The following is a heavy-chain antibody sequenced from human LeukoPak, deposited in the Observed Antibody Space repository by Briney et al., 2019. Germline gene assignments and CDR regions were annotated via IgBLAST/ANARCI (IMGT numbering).Heavy chain of an antibody. CDR2: IYYSGST. CDR1: GGSISSSSYY. Sequence: SETLSLTCTVSGGSISSSSYYWGWIRQPPGKGLEWIGSIYYSGSTYYNPSLKSRVTISVDTSKNQFSLKLSSVTAADTAVYYCARDYYGSGSYYMSHFVYWGQGTLVTVSS. CDR3: ARDYYGSGSYYMSHFVY. V-gene: IGHV4-39*07. J-gene: IGHJ4*02. D-gene: IGHD3-10*01.